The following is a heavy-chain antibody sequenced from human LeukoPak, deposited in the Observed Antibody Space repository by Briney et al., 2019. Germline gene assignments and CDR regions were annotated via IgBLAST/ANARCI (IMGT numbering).Heavy chain of an antibody. Sequence: SETLSLTCAISGGSISSSNWWTWVRQPPGKGLEWVGEIYLRGNTNYNPSLESRVTISVDESKTQLSLRLESVTAADTAVYYCARGTITTVADSWGPGTLVTVSS. J-gene: IGHJ4*02. CDR3: ARGTITTVADS. V-gene: IGHV4-4*02. CDR2: IYLRGNT. D-gene: IGHD4-23*01. CDR1: GGSISSSNW.